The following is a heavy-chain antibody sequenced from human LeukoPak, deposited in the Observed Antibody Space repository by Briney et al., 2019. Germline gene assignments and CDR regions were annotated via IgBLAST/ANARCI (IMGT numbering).Heavy chain of an antibody. J-gene: IGHJ4*02. CDR2: IKTDGSEK. Sequence: GGSLRLSCAVSGFTFTTYWMTWVRQVPGKGLEWVANIKTDGSEKYYVDSVEGRFAISRDNTKNSLYLQMNNLRAEDTGLYYCVSAPNSYYLDHWGQGTLVTVSS. CDR3: VSAPNSYYLDH. V-gene: IGHV3-7*01. CDR1: GFTFTTYW.